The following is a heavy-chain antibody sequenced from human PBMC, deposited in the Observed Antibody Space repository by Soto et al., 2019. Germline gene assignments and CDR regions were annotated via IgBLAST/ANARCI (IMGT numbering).Heavy chain of an antibody. CDR1: GFTLSSYG. CDR2: TSYDGSNK. J-gene: IGHJ5*02. Sequence: GGSLRHSCTASGFTLSSYGMNWVRQAPGKGLEWVSVTSYDGSNKYYGGSVKGRFTISRDNSKNTLYLQMNSLRAEDTAVYFCARDVDIAYIAASNNWLDPWGQGAWVTVSS. V-gene: IGHV3-30*03. CDR3: ARDVDIAYIAASNNWLDP. D-gene: IGHD6-13*01.